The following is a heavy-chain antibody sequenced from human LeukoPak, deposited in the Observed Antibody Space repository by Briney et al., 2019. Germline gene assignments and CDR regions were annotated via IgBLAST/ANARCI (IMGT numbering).Heavy chain of an antibody. Sequence: GGSLRLSCVVSGFSVSSNFMTWVRQAPGKGLEWVSVIFGAETTFYADSVKGRFSTSRDGSKNTLYLQMNGLRVEDTAVYYCGTSRYSSGSVDDSWGQGTLVTVSS. CDR1: GFSVSSNF. CDR2: IFGAETT. J-gene: IGHJ4*02. CDR3: GTSRYSSGSVDDS. V-gene: IGHV3-66*01. D-gene: IGHD2-15*01.